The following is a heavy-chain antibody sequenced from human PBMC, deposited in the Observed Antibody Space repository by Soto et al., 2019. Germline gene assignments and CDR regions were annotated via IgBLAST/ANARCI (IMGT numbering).Heavy chain of an antibody. V-gene: IGHV3-21*01. CDR3: ARDKASGSFQPYYFDY. CDR2: ISAASSFK. D-gene: IGHD3-10*01. J-gene: IGHJ4*02. Sequence: GALRLSCAASGFTFSAYNLNWVRQAPGKGLEWVSSISAASSFKYYADSVKGRFTISRDNAKNSLFLQMNSLRAEDTAVYYCARDKASGSFQPYYFDYWGQGALVTVSS. CDR1: GFTFSAYN.